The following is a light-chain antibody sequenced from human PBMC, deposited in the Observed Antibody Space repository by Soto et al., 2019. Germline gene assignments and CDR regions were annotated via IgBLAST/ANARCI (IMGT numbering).Light chain of an antibody. CDR3: SSYTSSSTPYV. J-gene: IGLJ1*01. Sequence: SALPQPASLSGSPGQSITISCTGTSSDVGGYNYVSWYQQHPGKAPKLIIYDVSDRPSGVSNRFSGSKSGNTASLTISGLQAEDEADYFCSSYTSSSTPYVFGTGTKVTVL. CDR2: DVS. V-gene: IGLV2-14*01. CDR1: SSDVGGYNY.